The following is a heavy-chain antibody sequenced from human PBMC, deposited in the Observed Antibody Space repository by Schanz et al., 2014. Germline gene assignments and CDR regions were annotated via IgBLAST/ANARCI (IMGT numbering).Heavy chain of an antibody. V-gene: IGHV3-30*09. CDR3: AGDWASGRYYSDY. J-gene: IGHJ4*02. CDR1: GFTFSRHA. CDR2: ITYDGSNK. D-gene: IGHD1-26*01. Sequence: QVELVESGGGVVQPGRSLRLSCAASGFTFSRHAMHWVRQAAGKGLEWVAAITYDGSNKYNAESVKGRFAISRDNSKDTLYLQMNSLRTEDTAVYYCAGDWASGRYYSDYWGQGTLVTVSS.